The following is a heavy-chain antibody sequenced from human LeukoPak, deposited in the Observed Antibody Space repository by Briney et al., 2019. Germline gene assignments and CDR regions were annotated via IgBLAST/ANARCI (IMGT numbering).Heavy chain of an antibody. CDR1: GFTFSSYS. Sequence: GGSLRLSCAASGFTFSSYSMNWVRQAPGKGLEWVSSISSSSSYIYYADSVKGRFTISRDNAKNSLYLQMNSLRAEDTAVYFCARVLHFDWLLYYWGQGTLVTVSS. CDR3: ARVLHFDWLLYY. J-gene: IGHJ4*02. D-gene: IGHD3-9*01. CDR2: ISSSSSYI. V-gene: IGHV3-21*01.